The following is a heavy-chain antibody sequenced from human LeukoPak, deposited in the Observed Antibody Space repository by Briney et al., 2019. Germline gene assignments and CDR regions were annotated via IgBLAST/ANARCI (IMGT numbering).Heavy chain of an antibody. V-gene: IGHV3-23*01. Sequence: GGSLRLSCVASGFTFSSYAMSWVRQAPGKGLEWVSAISDSGRNTYYADSAKGRFTISRDNSKSTLFLQMNSLRAEDTALYYCARKYYSGSGSYFAFDIWGQGTMVTVSS. CDR2: ISDSGRNT. J-gene: IGHJ3*02. D-gene: IGHD3-10*01. CDR1: GFTFSSYA. CDR3: ARKYYSGSGSYFAFDI.